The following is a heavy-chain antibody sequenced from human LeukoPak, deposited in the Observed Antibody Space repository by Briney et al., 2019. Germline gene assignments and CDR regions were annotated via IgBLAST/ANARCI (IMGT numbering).Heavy chain of an antibody. CDR3: AKDPGHNWYFDV. V-gene: IGHV3-23*01. D-gene: IGHD2-8*02. CDR2: ISGSGGTT. Sequence: GRSLRLSCAASGFTFSSYAMSWVRQAPGKGLEWVAVISGSGGTTYYADSVKGRFTISRDNSENTLYLQMNSLRAEDTAVYYCAKDPGHNWYFDVWGRGTLVTVSS. CDR1: GFTFSSYA. J-gene: IGHJ2*01.